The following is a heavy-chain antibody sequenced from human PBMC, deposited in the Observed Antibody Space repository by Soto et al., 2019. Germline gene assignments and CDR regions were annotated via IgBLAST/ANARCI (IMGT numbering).Heavy chain of an antibody. J-gene: IGHJ5*02. CDR1: GFTFSSYG. CDR2: ISDDGSNK. Sequence: QVQLVESGGGVVQPGRSLRLSCAASGFTFSSYGMHWVRQAPGKGLEWVAVISDDGSNKYYADSVKGRFTISRDNSKNTLYLQMNSLRAEYTAVYYCANYCRSTSCFSGGLEHWGQGTLVTVSS. D-gene: IGHD2-2*01. V-gene: IGHV3-30*18. CDR3: ANYCRSTSCFSGGLEH.